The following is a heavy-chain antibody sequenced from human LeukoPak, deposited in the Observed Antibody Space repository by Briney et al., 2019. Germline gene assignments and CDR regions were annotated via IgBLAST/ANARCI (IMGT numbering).Heavy chain of an antibody. J-gene: IGHJ4*02. CDR1: GGSISSSSYY. D-gene: IGHD3-10*01. CDR3: ARDGMYYYGSGPRGDY. V-gene: IGHV4-39*07. CDR2: IYYSGST. Sequence: SETLSLTCTVSGGSISSSSYYWGWIRQPPGKGLEWIGSIYYSGSTYYNPSLKSRVTISVDTSKNRFSLKLSSVTAADTAVYYCARDGMYYYGSGPRGDYWGQGTLVTVSS.